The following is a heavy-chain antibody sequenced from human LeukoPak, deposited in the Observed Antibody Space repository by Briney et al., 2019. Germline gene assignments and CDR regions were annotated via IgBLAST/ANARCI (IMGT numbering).Heavy chain of an antibody. CDR2: ISYDGSNK. CDR1: GFTFSSYG. CDR3: AKDGAAYCSSTSCHPIDY. J-gene: IGHJ4*02. V-gene: IGHV3-30*18. D-gene: IGHD2-2*01. Sequence: GGSLRLSCAASGFTFSSYGMHWVRQAPGKGLEWVALISYDGSNKYYADSVKGRFTISRDNSKNTLYVQMNSLRAEDTAVYYCAKDGAAYCSSTSCHPIDYWGQGTLVTVSS.